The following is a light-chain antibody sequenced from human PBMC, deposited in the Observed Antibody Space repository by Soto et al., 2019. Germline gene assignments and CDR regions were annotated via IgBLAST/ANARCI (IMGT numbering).Light chain of an antibody. CDR3: QKYESTPPT. J-gene: IGKJ2*01. Sequence: DIVMTQSPDSLAVSLGERATINCKSSQSVLYSSNNKNYLAWYQQRPGQPPKLLIYWASTRESGVPYRFSGSGSGTDFTRTSTSLQAEDVAVYYCQKYESTPPTFGQGTKLEIK. CDR2: WAS. V-gene: IGKV4-1*01. CDR1: QSVLYSSNNKNY.